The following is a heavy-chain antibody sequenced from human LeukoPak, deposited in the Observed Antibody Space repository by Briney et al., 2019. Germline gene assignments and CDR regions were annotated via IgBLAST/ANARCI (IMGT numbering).Heavy chain of an antibody. D-gene: IGHD3-10*01. J-gene: IGHJ5*02. Sequence: SETLSLTCTVSGGSISSSSYYWGWIRQPPGKGLEWIGSIYYSGSTYYNPSLKSRVTISVDTSKNQFSLKLSSVTAADTAVYYCARGTPHYYGSGTAWFDPWGQGTLVTVSS. V-gene: IGHV4-39*07. CDR3: ARGTPHYYGSGTAWFDP. CDR1: GGSISSSSYY. CDR2: IYYSGST.